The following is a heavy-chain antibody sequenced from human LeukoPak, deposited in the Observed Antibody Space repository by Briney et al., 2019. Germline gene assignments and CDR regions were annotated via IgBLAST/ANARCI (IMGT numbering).Heavy chain of an antibody. V-gene: IGHV4-61*01. CDR1: GGSVSSGSYY. J-gene: IGHJ4*02. D-gene: IGHD5-24*01. CDR2: IYYSGST. CDR3: ARGGRGWLQFQTLFDY. Sequence: SETLSLTCTVSGGSVSSGSYYWSWIRQPPGKGLEWIGYIYYSGSTNYNPSLKSRVTISVDTSKNQFSLKLSSVTAADTAVYYCARGGRGWLQFQTLFDYWGQGTLVTVSS.